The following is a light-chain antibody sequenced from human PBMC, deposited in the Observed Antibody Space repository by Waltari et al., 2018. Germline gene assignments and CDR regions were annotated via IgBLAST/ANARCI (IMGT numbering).Light chain of an antibody. Sequence: QSALTQPASVSGAPGQSITISCTAITSDGGNPDFVSWYQHHPGKVPKLLIDEVVRRRPNSTERFTGSRSGNTASLAISGRQTDDEAEYYCCSYVRKDIGLYGRRSKCTVL. J-gene: IGLJ3*02. CDR3: CSYVRKDIGL. CDR2: EVV. CDR1: TSDGGNPDF. V-gene: IGLV2-23*02.